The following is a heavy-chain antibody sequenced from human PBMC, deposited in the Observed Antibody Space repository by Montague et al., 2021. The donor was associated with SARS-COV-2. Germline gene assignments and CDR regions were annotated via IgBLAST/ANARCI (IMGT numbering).Heavy chain of an antibody. CDR1: GGSISSGGYY. CDR2: FYYSGST. CDR3: ACYVDSNGRLKPRGSGTFDY. V-gene: IGHV4-31*03. Sequence: TLSLTCTVSGGSISSGGYYSSWIRQHPGRGLEWIGYFYYSGSTYYHSFLKSRVTISVDTSKNQFSLKMSSVTAADTVVYYCACYVDSNGRLKPRGSGTFDYWGQGTLVTVSS. J-gene: IGHJ4*02. D-gene: IGHD6-19*01.